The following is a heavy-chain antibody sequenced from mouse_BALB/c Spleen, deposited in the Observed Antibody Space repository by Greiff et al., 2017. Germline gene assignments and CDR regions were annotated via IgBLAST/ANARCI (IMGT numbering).Heavy chain of an antibody. CDR1: GYSITSGYY. Sequence: EVKLQESGPGLVKPSQSLSLTCSVTGYSITSGYYWNWIRQFPGNKLEWMGYISYDGSNNYNPSLKNRISITRDTSKNQFFLKLNSVTTEDTATYYCAREDYDDWGQGTLVTVSA. CDR2: ISYDGSN. J-gene: IGHJ3*01. CDR3: AREDYDD. D-gene: IGHD2-4*01. V-gene: IGHV3-6*02.